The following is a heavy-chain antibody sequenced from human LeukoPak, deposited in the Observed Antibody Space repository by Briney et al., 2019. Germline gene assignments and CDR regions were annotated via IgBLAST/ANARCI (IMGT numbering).Heavy chain of an antibody. Sequence: PGGSLRLSCAASGFTFDDYAMHWVRQAPGKGLEWVSGISWNSGSIGYADSVKGRFTISRDNAKNSLYLQMNSLRAEDTALYYCAKAAPPLGNYYYYYMDVWGKGTTVTISS. CDR2: ISWNSGSI. CDR3: AKAAPPLGNYYYYYMDV. CDR1: GFTFDDYA. V-gene: IGHV3-9*01. J-gene: IGHJ6*03.